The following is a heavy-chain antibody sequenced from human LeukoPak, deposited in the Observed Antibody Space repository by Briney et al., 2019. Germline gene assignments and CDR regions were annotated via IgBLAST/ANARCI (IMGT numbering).Heavy chain of an antibody. CDR1: GFAFSGSA. J-gene: IGHJ4*02. CDR3: AKRVQNNAGPSHC. V-gene: IGHV3-23*01. D-gene: IGHD1-14*01. Sequence: GGSLRLSCAASGFAFSGSAMSWVRQAPGKGLEWVSGISGRGDKTYYADSVKGRFTISRDNSKNTLRLQMNSLRDEDTAIYYCAKRVQNNAGPSHCWGQGTLASVSS. CDR2: ISGRGDKT.